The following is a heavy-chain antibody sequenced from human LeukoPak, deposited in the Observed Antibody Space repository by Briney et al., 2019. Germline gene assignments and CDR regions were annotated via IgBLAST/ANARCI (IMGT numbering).Heavy chain of an antibody. CDR1: GGSISRTSYY. J-gene: IGHJ4*02. CDR3: ARRIPTFFFDY. Sequence: SETLSLTCTASGGSISRTSYYWGWVRQPPGKGLDWIGSIYYSGSTYYNPSLKSRVTISVDTSKNHFSLKLTSVTAADTAVYYCARRIPTFFFDYWGQGTLVTVSS. CDR2: IYYSGST. V-gene: IGHV4-39*01. D-gene: IGHD2-21*01.